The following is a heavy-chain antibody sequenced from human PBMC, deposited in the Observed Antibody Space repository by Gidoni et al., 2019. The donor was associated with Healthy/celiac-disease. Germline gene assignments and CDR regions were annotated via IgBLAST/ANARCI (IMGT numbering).Heavy chain of an antibody. CDR1: GFTFSSYG. CDR3: AKTGLLVPGPRSPIDY. V-gene: IGHV3-30*18. J-gene: IGHJ4*02. Sequence: QVQLVESGGGVVQPGRSLRLSCAASGFTFSSYGMHWVRQAPGKGLEWVAVISYDGSNKYYADSVKGRFTISRDNSKNTLYLQMNSLRAEDTAVYYCAKTGLLVPGPRSPIDYWGQGTLVTVSS. CDR2: ISYDGSNK. D-gene: IGHD1-26*01.